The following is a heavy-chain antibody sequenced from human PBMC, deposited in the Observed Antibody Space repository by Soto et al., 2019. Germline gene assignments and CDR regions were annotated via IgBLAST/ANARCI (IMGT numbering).Heavy chain of an antibody. D-gene: IGHD3-10*01. V-gene: IGHV1-18*01. CDR2: ISAYNGNT. Sequence: ASVKVSCQASGYTFTSYGISWVRQAPGQGLEWMGWISAYNGNTNYAQKLQGRVTMTTDTSTSTAYMELRSLRSDDTAVYYCVRDGIGVLLWFGVDSYYYYGMDVWGQGTTVTVSS. CDR1: GYTFTSYG. CDR3: VRDGIGVLLWFGVDSYYYYGMDV. J-gene: IGHJ6*02.